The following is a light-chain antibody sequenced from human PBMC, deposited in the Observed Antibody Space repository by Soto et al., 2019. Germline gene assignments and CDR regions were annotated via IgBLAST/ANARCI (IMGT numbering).Light chain of an antibody. V-gene: IGLV2-8*01. CDR1: SSDVGGYDY. J-gene: IGLJ2*01. Sequence: QSALTQPPSASGSPGQSVTISCTGTSSDVGGYDYVSWYQQHPGKAPKLLIYEVSKRPSGVPDRFSGSKSGNTASLTVSGFQAADEADYYCSSYAGTSGYVLFGGGTKLTVL. CDR2: EVS. CDR3: SSYAGTSGYVL.